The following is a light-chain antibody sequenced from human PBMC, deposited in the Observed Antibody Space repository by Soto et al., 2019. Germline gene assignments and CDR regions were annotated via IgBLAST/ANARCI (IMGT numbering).Light chain of an antibody. CDR2: AAS. V-gene: IGKV1-39*01. CDR3: QQSYSTPLVT. CDR1: QSISSY. J-gene: IGKJ1*01. Sequence: DIQMTQSPSSLSASVGDRVTITCRASQSISSYLNWYHQKPGKAPKLLIYAASSLQSGVPSSFSGSGSGTDFTLTISSLRPEDFATYYCQQSYSTPLVTFAQGTKVEIK.